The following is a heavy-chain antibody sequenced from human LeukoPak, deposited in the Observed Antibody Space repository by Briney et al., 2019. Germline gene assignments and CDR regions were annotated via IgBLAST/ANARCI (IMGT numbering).Heavy chain of an antibody. CDR3: ARVDVVGWQRNHDNWFDP. V-gene: IGHV4-4*07. Sequence: SETLSLTCTVSGGSISSYYWSWIRQPAGKGLEWIGRIYTSGSTNYNPSLKSRVTMSVDTSKNQFSLKLSSVTAADTAVYYCARVDVVGWQRNHDNWFDPGAREPWSPSPQ. CDR2: IYTSGST. CDR1: GGSISSYY. D-gene: IGHD1-14*01. J-gene: IGHJ5*02.